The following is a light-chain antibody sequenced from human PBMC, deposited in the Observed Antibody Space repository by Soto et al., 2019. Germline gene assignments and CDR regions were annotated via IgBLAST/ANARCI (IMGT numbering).Light chain of an antibody. CDR1: SSDVGGYNY. CDR2: EVS. CDR3: SSYTSSSTSVV. V-gene: IGLV2-14*01. J-gene: IGLJ2*01. Sequence: QSALTQPASVSGSPGQSITISCTGTSSDVGGYNYVSWYQQHPGKAPQLMIYEVSTRPSGVSNRFSGSKSGNTASLTISGLQAEDEDDYYCSSYTSSSTSVVFGGGTKVPVL.